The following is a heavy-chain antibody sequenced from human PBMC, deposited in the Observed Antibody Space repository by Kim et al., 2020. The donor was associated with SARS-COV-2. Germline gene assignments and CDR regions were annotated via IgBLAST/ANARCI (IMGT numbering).Heavy chain of an antibody. CDR3: AREGHTPYYDYVWGRPPLTPYYYGMDV. D-gene: IGHD3-16*01. Sequence: GGSLRLSCAASGFTFSSYAMHWVRQAPGKGLEYVSAISSNGGSTYYANSVKGRFTISRDNSKNTLYLQMGSLRAEDMAVYYCAREGHTPYYDYVWGRPPLTPYYYGMDVWGQGTTVTVSS. CDR1: GFTFSSYA. V-gene: IGHV3-64*01. J-gene: IGHJ6*02. CDR2: ISSNGGST.